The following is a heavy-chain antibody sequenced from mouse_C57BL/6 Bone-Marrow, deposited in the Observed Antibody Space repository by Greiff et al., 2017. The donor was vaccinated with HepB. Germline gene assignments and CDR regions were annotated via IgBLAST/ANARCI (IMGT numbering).Heavy chain of an antibody. CDR3: TTPTMRGY. D-gene: IGHD2-10*01. CDR1: GFNIKDDY. Sequence: VHVKQSGAELVRPRASVKLSCTASGFNIKDDYMHWVKQRPEQGLEWIGWIDPENGDTEYASKFQGKATITADTSSNTAYLQLSSLTSEDTAVYYCTTPTMRGYWGQGTTLTVSS. J-gene: IGHJ2*01. V-gene: IGHV14-4*01. CDR2: IDPENGDT.